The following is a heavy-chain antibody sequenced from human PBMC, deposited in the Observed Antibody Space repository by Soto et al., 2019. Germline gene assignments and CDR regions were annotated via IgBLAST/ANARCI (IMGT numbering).Heavy chain of an antibody. CDR2: ISWNSNSI. Sequence: EVQLVDSGGGLVQPGRSLRLSCAASGFTFDDYAMHWVRQAPRKGLEWVSGISWNSNSIGYADSVKGRFTISRDNAKNSLYLQMNSLRAEDTALYYCAKVSGYGDYPLDYWGQGTLVTVSS. CDR1: GFTFDDYA. D-gene: IGHD4-17*01. V-gene: IGHV3-9*01. CDR3: AKVSGYGDYPLDY. J-gene: IGHJ4*02.